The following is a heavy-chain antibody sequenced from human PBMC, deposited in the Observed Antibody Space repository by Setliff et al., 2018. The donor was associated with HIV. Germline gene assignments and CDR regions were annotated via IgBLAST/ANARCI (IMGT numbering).Heavy chain of an antibody. CDR1: DDSVSTYY. D-gene: IGHD3-3*01. J-gene: IGHJ4*01. V-gene: IGHV4-59*02. Sequence: SETLSLTCTVSDDSVSTYYWNWIRQPPGKGLEWIGFIHHTGSTVSNPSLKSRVTILMDLSRNQLSLHLASVTTADTAVYFCAPGEGVASTYYHDWGQGTQVTVSS. CDR2: IHHTGST. CDR3: APGEGVASTYYHD.